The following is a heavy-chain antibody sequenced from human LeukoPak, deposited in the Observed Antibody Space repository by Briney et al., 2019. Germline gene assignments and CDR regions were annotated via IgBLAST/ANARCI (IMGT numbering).Heavy chain of an antibody. J-gene: IGHJ6*03. D-gene: IGHD6-13*01. CDR2: IYHSGST. CDR3: ARTTEAHSWRTRYYDYYMDV. V-gene: IGHV4-4*02. Sequence: NSSETLSLTCAVSGGSISSSNWWSWVRQPPGKGLEWIGEIYHSGSTNYNPSLKSRVTISVDTSKNQFSLKLSSVTAADTAVYYCARTTEAHSWRTRYYDYYMDVWGKGTTVTVSS. CDR1: GGSISSSNW.